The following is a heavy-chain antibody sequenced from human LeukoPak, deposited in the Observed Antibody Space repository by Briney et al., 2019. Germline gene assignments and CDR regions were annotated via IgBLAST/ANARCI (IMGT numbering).Heavy chain of an antibody. V-gene: IGHV1-8*01. D-gene: IGHD3-22*01. J-gene: IGHJ4*02. CDR2: MNFNSDNT. Sequence: ASVKVSCKASRYTFTSYDINWVRQATGQGLEWMGWMNFNSDNTDYAQKFQGRVTMTRNTSISTAYMELSSLRSEDTAVYYCARSFAGSGYYGTFDYWGQGTLVTVSS. CDR1: RYTFTSYD. CDR3: ARSFAGSGYYGTFDY.